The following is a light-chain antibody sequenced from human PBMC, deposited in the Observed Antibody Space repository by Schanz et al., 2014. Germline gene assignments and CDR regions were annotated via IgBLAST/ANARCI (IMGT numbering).Light chain of an antibody. CDR3: CSYAGGSTV. CDR2: DVN. CDR1: SSDVGAYND. Sequence: QSALTQPRSVSGSPGQSVTISCTGTSSDVGAYNDVSWYQQHPGKAPKLMIYDVNKRPSGVPDRFSGSKSGNTASLTISGHQPEDEADYHCCSYAGGSTVFGGGTKLTVL. V-gene: IGLV2-11*01. J-gene: IGLJ3*02.